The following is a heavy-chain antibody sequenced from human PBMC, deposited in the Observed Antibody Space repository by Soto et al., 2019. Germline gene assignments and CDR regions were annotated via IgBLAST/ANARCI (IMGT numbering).Heavy chain of an antibody. J-gene: IGHJ4*02. V-gene: IGHV3-33*01. CDR3: ARDSLSRAYDLDY. D-gene: IGHD5-12*01. CDR2: IWNDGSEK. CDR1: GFTFSSYG. Sequence: QVQLVESGGGVVQPGRSLRLSCAASGFTFSSYGKHWVRQAPGKGLDWVAVIWNDGSEKYYEDSVKGRFTISRENSKSTLYLQMNSLRDENTAVYYCARDSLSRAYDLDYWGQGTLVTVSS.